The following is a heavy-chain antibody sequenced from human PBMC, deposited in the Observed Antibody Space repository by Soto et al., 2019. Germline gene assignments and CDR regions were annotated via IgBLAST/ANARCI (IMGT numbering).Heavy chain of an antibody. CDR2: IYHSGST. CDR3: ARGITTVTTFDY. CDR1: GGSISSGGYS. J-gene: IGHJ4*02. Sequence: QLQLQESGSGLVKPSQTLSLTCAVSGGSISSGGYSSNWIRQPPGKGLEWIGYIYHSGSTYYNPSLNSRVTISVDRSKNQFSLKLSSVTAADTAVYYCARGITTVTTFDYWGQGTLVTVSS. V-gene: IGHV4-30-2*01. D-gene: IGHD4-17*01.